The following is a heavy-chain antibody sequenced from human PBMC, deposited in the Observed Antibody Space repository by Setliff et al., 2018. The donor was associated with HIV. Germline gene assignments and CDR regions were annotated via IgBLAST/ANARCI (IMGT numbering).Heavy chain of an antibody. Sequence: ASVKVSCKASGYTFTSYYVHWVRQAPGQGLEWMGILNPSGTNYAQTCQGRVTMTRDTSVSTAYMELSRLKSDDTAVFYCAGGVKGIATTGKYYFDYWGQGTLVTVSS. CDR2: LNPSGT. D-gene: IGHD6-13*01. J-gene: IGHJ4*02. CDR3: AGGVKGIATTGKYYFDY. CDR1: GYTFTSYY. V-gene: IGHV1-2*02.